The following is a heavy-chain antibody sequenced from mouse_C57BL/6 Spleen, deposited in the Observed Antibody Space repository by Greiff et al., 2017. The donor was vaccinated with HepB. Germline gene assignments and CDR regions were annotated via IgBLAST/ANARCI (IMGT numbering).Heavy chain of an antibody. Sequence: EVKLEESGEGLVKPGGSLKLSCAASGFTFSSYAMSWVRQTPEKRLEWVAYISSGGDYSYYADTVKGRFTISRDNARNTLYLQMSSLKSEDTAMYYCTREDYDWFAYWGQGTLVTVSA. CDR1: GFTFSSYA. V-gene: IGHV5-9-1*02. CDR2: ISSGGDYS. D-gene: IGHD2-4*01. CDR3: TREDYDWFAY. J-gene: IGHJ3*01.